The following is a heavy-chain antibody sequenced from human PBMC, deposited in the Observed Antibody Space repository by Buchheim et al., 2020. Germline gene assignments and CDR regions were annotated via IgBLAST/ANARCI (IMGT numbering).Heavy chain of an antibody. J-gene: IGHJ4*02. CDR3: ARMIWWSHDC. Sequence: QGALQESGPALVKPTQTLTLTCTFSGFSLSTSGVRVSWVRQPPGKALEWLARIDWNDGKFYSTSLKPRLTISKDTSKNQVVRTMTNMDPVDTATYYCARMIWWSHDCWGQGTL. CDR1: GFSLSTSGVR. CDR2: IDWNDGK. V-gene: IGHV2-70*04. D-gene: IGHD2-21*01.